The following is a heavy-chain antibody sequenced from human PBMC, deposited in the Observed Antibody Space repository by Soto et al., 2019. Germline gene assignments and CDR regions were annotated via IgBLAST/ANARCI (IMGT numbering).Heavy chain of an antibody. D-gene: IGHD5-12*01. CDR2: INAGNGNT. CDR3: ARGPLRNWFDP. Sequence: ASVQVSCKASGYTFTSYAMHWVGQAPGQRLEWMGWINAGNGNTKYSQKFQGRVTITKNTSATTAYMELSSLRSEDTAVYYCARGPLRNWFDPWGQGTLVSVSS. J-gene: IGHJ5*02. CDR1: GYTFTSYA. V-gene: IGHV1-3*01.